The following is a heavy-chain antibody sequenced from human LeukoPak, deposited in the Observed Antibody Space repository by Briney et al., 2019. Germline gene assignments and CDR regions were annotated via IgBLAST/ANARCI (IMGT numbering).Heavy chain of an antibody. CDR2: INHSGST. CDR1: GGSFGGYY. V-gene: IGHV4-34*01. CDR3: ARGPFDY. J-gene: IGHJ4*02. Sequence: SETLSLTCAVYGGSFGGYYWSWIRQPPGKGLEWIGEINHSGSTNYNPSLKSRVTISVDTSKNQFSLKLSSVTAADTAVYYCARGPFDYWGQGTLVTVSS.